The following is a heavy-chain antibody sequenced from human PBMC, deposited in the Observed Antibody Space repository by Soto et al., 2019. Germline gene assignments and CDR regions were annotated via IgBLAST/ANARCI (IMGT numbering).Heavy chain of an antibody. V-gene: IGHV4-34*01. Sequence: TSETLSLTCAVYGGSFSGYYWSWIRQPPGKGLEWIGEINHSGSTNYSPSLKSRVTISVDTSKNQFSLKLSSVTAADTAVYYCARGYGLFWSGYYFSWFDPWGQGTLVTVSS. J-gene: IGHJ5*02. CDR1: GGSFSGYY. D-gene: IGHD3-3*01. CDR3: ARGYGLFWSGYYFSWFDP. CDR2: INHSGST.